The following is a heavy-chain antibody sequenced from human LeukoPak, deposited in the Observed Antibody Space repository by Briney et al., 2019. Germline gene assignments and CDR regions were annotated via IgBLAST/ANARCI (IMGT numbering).Heavy chain of an antibody. V-gene: IGHV3-23*01. CDR1: GFTFTSYS. D-gene: IGHD6-13*01. CDR3: AKDSGLIAAAGLTDY. CDR2: ISGGGGST. Sequence: GGSLRLSCAASGFTFTSYSMNWVRQAPGKGLEWVSTISGGGGSTYYADSVKGRFTISRDNSKNTLYMQMNSLRAEDTAVYYCAKDSGLIAAAGLTDYWGQGTLVTVSS. J-gene: IGHJ4*02.